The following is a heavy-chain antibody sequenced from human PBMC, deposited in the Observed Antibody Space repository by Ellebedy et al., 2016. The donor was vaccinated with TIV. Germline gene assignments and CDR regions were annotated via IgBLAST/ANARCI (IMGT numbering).Heavy chain of an antibody. V-gene: IGHV1-69*04. Sequence: AASVKVSCKASGGTFSSYAFSWARQAPGQGLEWMGRIIPILGIANYAQDFQGRVTITADNSTTTAYMELSSLRSEDTAVYYCARDGDHRYCSAVSCPDYYGMDVWGQGTTVTVSS. D-gene: IGHD2-15*01. CDR3: ARDGDHRYCSAVSCPDYYGMDV. CDR1: GGTFSSYA. J-gene: IGHJ6*02. CDR2: IIPILGIA.